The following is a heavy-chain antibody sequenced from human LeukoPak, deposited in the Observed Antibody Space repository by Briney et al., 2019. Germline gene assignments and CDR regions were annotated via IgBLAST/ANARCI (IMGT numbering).Heavy chain of an antibody. Sequence: LGGSLRLSCAASGFTFSTYWMHWVRQAPGKGLVWVSRIKSDRSTNYADSVKGRFTISRDNANNTLSLQMNSLRPEDTGVYYCARAPSEIGGYYPEYFRHWGQRTLVTVSS. CDR1: GFTFSTYW. CDR3: ARAPSEIGGYYPEYFRH. CDR2: IKSDRST. V-gene: IGHV3-74*01. D-gene: IGHD3-22*01. J-gene: IGHJ1*01.